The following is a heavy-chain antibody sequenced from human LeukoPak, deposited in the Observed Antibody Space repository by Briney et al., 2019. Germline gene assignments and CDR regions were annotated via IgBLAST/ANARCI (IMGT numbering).Heavy chain of an antibody. CDR1: GYTFTAYH. CDR3: ARPNGDYYNWFDP. Sequence: ASVMVSCRASGYTFTAYHIHWVRQAPGQGLEWMGWINPNSGDTNYAQKFQDRVTLTRNTSITTAYLELTDLRSDDTAVYYCARPNGDYYNWFDPWGQGTLVTVSS. J-gene: IGHJ5*02. V-gene: IGHV1-2*02. D-gene: IGHD4-17*01. CDR2: INPNSGDT.